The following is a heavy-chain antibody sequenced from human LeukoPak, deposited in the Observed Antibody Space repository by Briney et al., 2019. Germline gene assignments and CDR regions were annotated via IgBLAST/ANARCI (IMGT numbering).Heavy chain of an antibody. J-gene: IGHJ5*02. CDR3: AGTYCGGDCYYGRPSNWFDP. D-gene: IGHD2-21*01. CDR1: GGSFSGYY. CDR2: INHSGST. Sequence: SETLSLTCAVYGGSFSGYYWSWIRQPPGKGLEWIGEINHSGSTNYNPSLKSRVTISVDTSKNQFSLKLSSVTAADTAVYYCAGTYCGGDCYYGRPSNWFDPWGQGTLVTVSS. V-gene: IGHV4-34*01.